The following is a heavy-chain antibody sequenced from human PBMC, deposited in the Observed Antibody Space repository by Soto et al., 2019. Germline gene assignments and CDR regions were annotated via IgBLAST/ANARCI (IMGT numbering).Heavy chain of an antibody. J-gene: IGHJ3*01. CDR2: ISAYNGNT. CDR3: ARASSVDACDF. D-gene: IGHD6-25*01. Sequence: QVQLVQSGAEVKKPGASVKVSCKASGYTFTSYGISWVRQAPGQGLEWMGWISAYNGNTNYAQKLQGKVTMTTVTSTSTGYMELISPRSDETAVYYCARASSVDACDFWGQGTMVTVSS. V-gene: IGHV1-18*01. CDR1: GYTFTSYG.